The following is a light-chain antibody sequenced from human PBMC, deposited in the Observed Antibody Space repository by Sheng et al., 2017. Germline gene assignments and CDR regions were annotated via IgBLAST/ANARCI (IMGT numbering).Light chain of an antibody. J-gene: IGLJ3*02. Sequence: AGLTQPTSVSGGLRQTATLTCSGNSDNVGAQGAAWLQQHQGHPPKVLSYRNHNRPSGISERFSAFRSGNTASLTITGLQPEDEAVYYCSAWDGSLSGWVFGGGTRLTVL. CDR3: SAWDGSLSGWV. CDR2: RNH. V-gene: IGLV10-54*04. CDR1: SDNVGAQG.